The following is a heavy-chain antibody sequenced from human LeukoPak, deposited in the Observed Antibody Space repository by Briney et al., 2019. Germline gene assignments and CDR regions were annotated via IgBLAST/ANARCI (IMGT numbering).Heavy chain of an antibody. Sequence: ASVKVSCKASGYTFTDYYIHWVRQAPGQGVEWMAWINPNSGGTNSAQKFQGRVTMTRDTSISTAYMELSRLRSDDTAVYCCARVAVVSVVYYFDYWGQGTLVTVSS. V-gene: IGHV1-2*02. CDR1: GYTFTDYY. CDR3: ARVAVVSVVYYFDY. CDR2: INPNSGGT. D-gene: IGHD2-15*01. J-gene: IGHJ4*02.